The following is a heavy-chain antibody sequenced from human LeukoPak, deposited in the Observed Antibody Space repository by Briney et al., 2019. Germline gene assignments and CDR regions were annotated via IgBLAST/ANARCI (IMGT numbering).Heavy chain of an antibody. J-gene: IGHJ6*02. CDR2: INPSGGST. CDR1: GYTFTSYY. V-gene: IGHV1-46*01. Sequence: ASVKVSCKASGYTFTSYYMHWVRQAPGQGLGWMGIINPSGGSTSYAQKFQGRVTMTRDTSKNQFSLKLSSVTAADTAVYYCARARPYYYGMDVWGQGTTVTVSS. CDR3: ARARPYYYGMDV.